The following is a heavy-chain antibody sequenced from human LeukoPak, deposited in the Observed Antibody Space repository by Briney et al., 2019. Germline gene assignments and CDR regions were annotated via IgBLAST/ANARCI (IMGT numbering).Heavy chain of an antibody. V-gene: IGHV3-23*01. CDR3: VKDALVVPVSMGPPEVDY. Sequence: GGSLRLSCAASGFTFSSYVMSWFRQAPEKGLEWVSAISGGGGSTYYADSVKGRFTISRDNSKNTLPLQMNSLRAEDTAVYYCVKDALVVPVSMGPPEVDYWGQGTLVTVSS. J-gene: IGHJ4*02. CDR2: ISGGGGST. CDR1: GFTFSSYV. D-gene: IGHD2/OR15-2a*01.